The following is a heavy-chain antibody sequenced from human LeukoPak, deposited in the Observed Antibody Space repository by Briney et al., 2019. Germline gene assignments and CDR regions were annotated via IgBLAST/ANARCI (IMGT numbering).Heavy chain of an antibody. V-gene: IGHV3-74*01. J-gene: IGHJ5*02. Sequence: GGSLRLSCAASGITFGNNWMHWVRQGPGKGLVWISRINSDGGGAIYADSVKGRFTVSRDNAKNTLYLQMNSLRAEDTAVYYCARDVPHNWFDTRGQGTLVTVSS. CDR1: GITFGNNW. CDR2: INSDGGGA. CDR3: ARDVPHNWFDT.